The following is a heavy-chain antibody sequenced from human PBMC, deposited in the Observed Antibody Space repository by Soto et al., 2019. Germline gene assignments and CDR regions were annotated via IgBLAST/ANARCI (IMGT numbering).Heavy chain of an antibody. CDR2: IIPIFGTA. Sequence: SVKVSCKASGGTFSSYAISWVRQAPGQGLEWMGGIIPIFGTANYAQKFQGRVTITADESTSTAYMELSSLRSEDTAVYYCASTNVEMATIYERVYYGMDVWGQGTTVTVSS. V-gene: IGHV1-69*13. D-gene: IGHD5-12*01. CDR1: GGTFSSYA. J-gene: IGHJ6*02. CDR3: ASTNVEMATIYERVYYGMDV.